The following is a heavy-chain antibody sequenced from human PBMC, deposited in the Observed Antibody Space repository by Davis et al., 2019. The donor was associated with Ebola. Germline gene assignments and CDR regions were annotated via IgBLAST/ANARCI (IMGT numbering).Heavy chain of an antibody. V-gene: IGHV3-7*01. CDR3: ARDRNYGSGTPGDV. Sequence: PGGSLRLSCAASAFTFSSDWIHWVRQAPGKGLEWVANIQQDGNEKYYVDSVKGRFTISRDNARNSLYLQMNNLRADDSAIYFCARDRNYGSGTPGDVWGQGTTVTVSS. CDR1: AFTFSSDW. J-gene: IGHJ6*02. CDR2: IQQDGNEK. D-gene: IGHD3-10*01.